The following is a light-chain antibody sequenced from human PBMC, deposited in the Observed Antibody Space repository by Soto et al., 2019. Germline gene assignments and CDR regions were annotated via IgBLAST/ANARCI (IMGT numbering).Light chain of an antibody. V-gene: IGKV3-20*01. J-gene: IGKJ1*01. CDR3: QRYYSFRT. Sequence: EIVLTQSPGTLSLSPGERATLSCRASQSVRSNFLAWYQQKPGQAPRLLIYGASNRATGIPDRFSGSGSGTDFTLTITRLEPEDFAMYYCQRYYSFRTFGQGTKVEI. CDR2: GAS. CDR1: QSVRSNF.